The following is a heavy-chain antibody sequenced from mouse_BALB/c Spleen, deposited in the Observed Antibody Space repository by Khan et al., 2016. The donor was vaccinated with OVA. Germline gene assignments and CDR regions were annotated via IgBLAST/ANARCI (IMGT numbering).Heavy chain of an antibody. V-gene: IGHV3-1*02. J-gene: IGHJ2*01. CDR2: IRSNDST. D-gene: IGHD1-2*01. CDR3: ARTARITY. CDR1: GYSITSGYS. Sequence: VQLVESGPGLVKPSPSLYLTCTVTGYSITSGYSWYWNRQFPGNQLEWMGFIRSNDSTNYNPSLKSRITITPDTSTNPVFLQLNSVTTEDTATYYCARTARITYWGQGTTLTVSA.